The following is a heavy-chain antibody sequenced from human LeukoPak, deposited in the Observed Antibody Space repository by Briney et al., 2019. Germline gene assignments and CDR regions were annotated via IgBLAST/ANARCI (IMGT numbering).Heavy chain of an antibody. CDR1: GGTFSNYA. V-gene: IGHV1-69*01. CDR2: IIPMFGKA. D-gene: IGHD2-15*01. Sequence: GSSVKVSCKASGGTFSNYAISWVRQAPGQGLEWMGGIIPMFGKANYAQKLQGRVTITADESTSTAYMELSSLRSEDTAVYYCARLVGYYMDVWGKGTTVTVSS. CDR3: ARLVGYYMDV. J-gene: IGHJ6*03.